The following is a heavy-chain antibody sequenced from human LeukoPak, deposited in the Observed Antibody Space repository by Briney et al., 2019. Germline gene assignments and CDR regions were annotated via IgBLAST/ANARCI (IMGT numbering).Heavy chain of an antibody. V-gene: IGHV3-23*01. J-gene: IGHJ3*02. CDR2: ISADGSRT. CDR1: GFTFSSYA. Sequence: GGSLRLSCAASGFTFSSYAMSWVRQAPGEGLEWVSTISADGSRTYYPDPVKGRFTISRDNSKNTLYLQLNSLRADDTAVYYCAKSPSLQAFDIWGQGTMVTVSS. CDR3: AKSPSLQAFDI.